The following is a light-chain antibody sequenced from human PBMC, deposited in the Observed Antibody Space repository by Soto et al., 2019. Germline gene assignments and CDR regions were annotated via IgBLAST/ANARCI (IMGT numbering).Light chain of an antibody. Sequence: DIVMTQSPDSLAVSLGERATINCKSSQSILYSSNNKNYLAWYQQKPGQPPKLIIYWASTRESGVPDRFSGSGSGTDFTLTISSLQAEDVAVYYCQQYYSPWTVGQGTKVEIK. J-gene: IGKJ1*01. CDR1: QSILYSSNNKNY. V-gene: IGKV4-1*01. CDR2: WAS. CDR3: QQYYSPWT.